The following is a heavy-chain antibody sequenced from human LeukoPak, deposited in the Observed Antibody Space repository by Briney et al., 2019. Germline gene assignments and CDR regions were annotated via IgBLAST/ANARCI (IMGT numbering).Heavy chain of an antibody. CDR1: GFTFSIYG. V-gene: IGHV3-30*02. CDR3: ARHEESAAAAMYYYYYMDV. Sequence: GGSLRLSCAASGFTFSIYGMHWVRQAPGKGLEWVAFIRYDGSNKYYADSVKGRFTISRDNSKTTLHVQMNSLRAEDTAVYYCARHEESAAAAMYYYYYMDVWGKGTTVTVSS. J-gene: IGHJ6*03. D-gene: IGHD6-13*01. CDR2: IRYDGSNK.